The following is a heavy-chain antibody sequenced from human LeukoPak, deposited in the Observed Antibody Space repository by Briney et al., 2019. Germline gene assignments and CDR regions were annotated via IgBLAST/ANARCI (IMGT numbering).Heavy chain of an antibody. Sequence: GRSLRLSCAASGFTFSSYAMSWVRQAPGKGLEWVSAISGSGGSTYYADSVKGRFTISRDNSKNTLYLQMNSLRAEDTAVYYCAKDLGSSTSCQRHWGQGTLVTVSS. D-gene: IGHD2-2*01. J-gene: IGHJ4*02. V-gene: IGHV3-23*01. CDR3: AKDLGSSTSCQRH. CDR2: ISGSGGST. CDR1: GFTFSSYA.